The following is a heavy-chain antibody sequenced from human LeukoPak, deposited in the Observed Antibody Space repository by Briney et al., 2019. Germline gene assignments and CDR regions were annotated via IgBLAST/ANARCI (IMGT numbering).Heavy chain of an antibody. J-gene: IGHJ4*02. Sequence: ASVKVSCKASGYTFTTYAMHWVRQAPGQRLEWMGWINAGNGNTKYSQKFQGRVTITRDTSASTAYMELSSLRSEDTAVYYCAKDGGYSSGWYPHWGQGTLVTVSS. CDR1: GYTFTTYA. V-gene: IGHV1-3*01. CDR2: INAGNGNT. CDR3: AKDGGYSSGWYPH. D-gene: IGHD6-19*01.